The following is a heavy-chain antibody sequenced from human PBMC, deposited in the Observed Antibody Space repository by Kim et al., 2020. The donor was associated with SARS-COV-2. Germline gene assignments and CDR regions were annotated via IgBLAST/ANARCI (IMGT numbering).Heavy chain of an antibody. CDR3: SRLSPYKSTSYFWFDP. J-gene: IGHJ5*02. Sequence: VESLKISCKVSQNTLTNYWIIWVRQTPGKGLEWMGRIDPSDSFTDYSPSFQGHVTISADMSISTAYLQWSRLDASDSAMYYCSRLSPYKSTSYFWFDPWG. D-gene: IGHD2-2*01. V-gene: IGHV5-10-1*01. CDR2: IDPSDSFT. CDR1: QNTLTNYW.